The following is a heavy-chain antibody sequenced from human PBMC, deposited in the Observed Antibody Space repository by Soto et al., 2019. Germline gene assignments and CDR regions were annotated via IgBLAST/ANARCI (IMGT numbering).Heavy chain of an antibody. Sequence: ASVKVSCKASGYTFTSYGMSWVRQAPGRGLEWMGWISAYNGNTNYAQKLQGRVTMTTDTSTSTAYMELRSLRSDDTAVYYCARASESGYSGYFDAFDIWGQGTMVTVS. V-gene: IGHV1-18*01. J-gene: IGHJ3*02. CDR1: GYTFTSYG. CDR2: ISAYNGNT. D-gene: IGHD5-12*01. CDR3: ARASESGYSGYFDAFDI.